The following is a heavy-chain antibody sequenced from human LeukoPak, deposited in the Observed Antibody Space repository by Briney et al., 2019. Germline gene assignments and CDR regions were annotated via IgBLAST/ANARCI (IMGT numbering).Heavy chain of an antibody. CDR2: INSDGSST. CDR1: GFTYSSYW. CDR3: ARVGRSHGMDV. V-gene: IGHV3-74*01. Sequence: GGSLRLSCAASGFTYSSYWMHWVRQAPGKGLVWVSRINSDGSSTSYADSVKGRFTISRDNAKNTLYLQMNSLRAEDTAVYYWARVGRSHGMDVWGKGTTVTVSS. D-gene: IGHD2-15*01. J-gene: IGHJ6*04.